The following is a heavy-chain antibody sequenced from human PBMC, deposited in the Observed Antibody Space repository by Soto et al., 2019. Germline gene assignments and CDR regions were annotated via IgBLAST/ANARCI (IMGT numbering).Heavy chain of an antibody. CDR3: AKDARPDGYWVFDY. Sequence: HPGGSLRLSCAASGFTFGTFAMNWVRQPPGKGLEWVSGIYGDSSGTFYADSVKGRFTISRDNYKNTLYLQMNSLRAEDTAVYYCAKDARPDGYWVFDYWGQGTLVTVSS. V-gene: IGHV3-23*03. D-gene: IGHD5-12*01. CDR2: IYGDSSGT. J-gene: IGHJ4*02. CDR1: GFTFGTFA.